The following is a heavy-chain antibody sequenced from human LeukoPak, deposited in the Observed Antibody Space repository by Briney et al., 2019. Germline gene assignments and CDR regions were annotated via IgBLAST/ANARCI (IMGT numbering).Heavy chain of an antibody. J-gene: IGHJ3*02. CDR1: GFTFSSYS. CDR2: ISSSSSTI. V-gene: IGHV3-48*04. D-gene: IGHD6-19*01. CDR3: ARTQWLPYDAFDI. Sequence: GESLRLSCAASGFTFSSYSMNWVRQAPGKGLEWVSYISSSSSTIYYADSVKGRFTISGDNAKNSLYLQMNSLRAEDTAVYYCARTQWLPYDAFDIWGQGTVVTVSS.